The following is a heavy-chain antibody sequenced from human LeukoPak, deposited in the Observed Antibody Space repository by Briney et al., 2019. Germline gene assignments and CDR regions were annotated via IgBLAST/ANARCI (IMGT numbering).Heavy chain of an antibody. D-gene: IGHD3-22*01. V-gene: IGHV1-2*02. CDR3: ASQKNYYDSSGYHPISH. CDR2: INPNSGGT. Sequence: ASVKVSCKASGYTFTGYYMHWVRQAPGQGLEWMGWINPNSGGTNYAQKFQGRVTMTRDTSMSTVYMELSSLRSEDTAIYYCASQKNYYDSSGYHPISHWGQGTLVTVSS. J-gene: IGHJ4*02. CDR1: GYTFTGYY.